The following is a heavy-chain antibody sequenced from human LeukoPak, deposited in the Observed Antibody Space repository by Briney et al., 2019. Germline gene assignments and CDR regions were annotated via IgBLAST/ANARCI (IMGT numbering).Heavy chain of an antibody. CDR2: VYYSGST. CDR3: ARRNSGSDY. D-gene: IGHD1-26*01. J-gene: IGHJ4*02. CDR1: GGSISSGGYY. Sequence: SETLSLTCTVSGGSISSGGYYWSWIRQRPGKGLEWIAYVYYSGSTYYNSSLNGPLTKPVSTWRNRFSLFLTSVTAADTAVYYCARRNSGSDYWGQGTLVTVSS. V-gene: IGHV4-30-4*01.